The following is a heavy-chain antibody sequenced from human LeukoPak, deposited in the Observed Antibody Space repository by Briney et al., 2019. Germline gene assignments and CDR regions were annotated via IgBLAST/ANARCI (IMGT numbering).Heavy chain of an antibody. Sequence: GRSLRLSYAASGFTFSSYAMHWVSQDPGRGMGWVAVISYDGSNKYYADSVKGRFTISRDNSKNTLYLQMNSLRAEDTAVYYCARSVAVAAPFDYWGQGTLVTVSS. CDR2: ISYDGSNK. CDR3: ARSVAVAAPFDY. J-gene: IGHJ4*02. V-gene: IGHV3-30*04. D-gene: IGHD6-19*01. CDR1: GFTFSSYA.